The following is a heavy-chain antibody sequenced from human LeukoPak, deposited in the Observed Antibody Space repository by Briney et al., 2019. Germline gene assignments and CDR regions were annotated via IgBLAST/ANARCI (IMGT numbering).Heavy chain of an antibody. J-gene: IGHJ4*02. CDR1: GLTFSSYA. CDR3: AKDQTHDYYYDSSGYFDY. CDR2: ISGSGGST. D-gene: IGHD3-22*01. Sequence: GGSLRLSCAASGLTFSSYAMSWVRQAPGKGLEWVSAISGSGGSTYYADSVKGRFTISRDNSKNTLYLQMNSLRAEDTAVYYCAKDQTHDYYYDSSGYFDYWGQGTLVTVSS. V-gene: IGHV3-23*01.